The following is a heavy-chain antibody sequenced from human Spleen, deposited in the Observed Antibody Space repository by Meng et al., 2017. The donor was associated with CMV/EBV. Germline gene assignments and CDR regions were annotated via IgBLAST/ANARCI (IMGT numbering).Heavy chain of an antibody. CDR1: GFIFDDFS. CDR2: IGRDTNNV. Sequence: SLKISCAASGFIFDDFSMHWVRQAPGKGLEWVSGIGRDTNNVAYADSVKGRFTISRDNAKNSLFLQMRSLTPEETAFYYCARGGAFDSPAGHLANWFDPWGQGTLVTVSS. J-gene: IGHJ5*02. CDR3: ARGGAFDSPAGHLANWFDP. D-gene: IGHD3-22*01. V-gene: IGHV3-9*01.